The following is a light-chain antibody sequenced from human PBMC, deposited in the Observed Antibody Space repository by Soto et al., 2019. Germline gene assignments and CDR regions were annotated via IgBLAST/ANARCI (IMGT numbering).Light chain of an antibody. CDR1: SSDVGGYNY. J-gene: IGLJ1*01. CDR3: SSYTSSSTLLYV. V-gene: IGLV2-14*01. Sequence: QSALTQPASVSGSPGQSITISCTGTSSDVGGYNYVSWYQQHPGKAPKLMIYDVSNRPSGVSTRFSGSKSGNTASLTISGLQAEDEADYYGSSYTSSSTLLYVFGTGTKPTVL. CDR2: DVS.